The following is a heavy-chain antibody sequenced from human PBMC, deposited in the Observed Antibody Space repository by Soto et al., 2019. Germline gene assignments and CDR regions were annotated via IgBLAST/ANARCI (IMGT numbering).Heavy chain of an antibody. CDR2: INPNSGGT. J-gene: IGHJ4*02. Sequence: ASVKVSCKASGYTFTGYYMHWVRQAPGQGLEWMGWINPNSGGTNYAQKFQGWVTMTRDTSISTAYMELSRLRSDDTAVYYCAREYSSGWYYFDYWGQGTMVTV. D-gene: IGHD6-19*01. CDR3: AREYSSGWYYFDY. V-gene: IGHV1-2*04. CDR1: GYTFTGYY.